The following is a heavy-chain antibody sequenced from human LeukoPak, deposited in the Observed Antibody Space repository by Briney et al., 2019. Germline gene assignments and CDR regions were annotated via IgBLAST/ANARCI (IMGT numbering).Heavy chain of an antibody. J-gene: IGHJ4*02. CDR1: GFTFSSYA. CDR3: ARVDYYDSSGYYNNLDY. Sequence: GGSLRLSCAASGFTFSSYAMSWVRQAPGKGLEWVSVIYSGGSTYYADSVKGRFTISRDNSKNTLYLQMNSLRAEDTAVYYCARVDYYDSSGYYNNLDYWGQGTLVTVSS. CDR2: IYSGGST. D-gene: IGHD3-22*01. V-gene: IGHV3-66*01.